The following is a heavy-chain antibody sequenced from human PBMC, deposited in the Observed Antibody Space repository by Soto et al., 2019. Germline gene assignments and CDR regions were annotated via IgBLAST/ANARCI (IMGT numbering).Heavy chain of an antibody. Sequence: QVQLVESGGGVVQPGRSLRLSCAASGFTFSSYGMHWVRQAPGKGLEWVAVISYDGSNKYYADSVKGRFTISRDNSKNTLYLQMNSLRAEDTAVYYCAKGGSEWLSSYYYGMDVWGQGTTVTVSS. CDR1: GFTFSSYG. D-gene: IGHD3-3*01. CDR3: AKGGSEWLSSYYYGMDV. CDR2: ISYDGSNK. J-gene: IGHJ6*02. V-gene: IGHV3-30*18.